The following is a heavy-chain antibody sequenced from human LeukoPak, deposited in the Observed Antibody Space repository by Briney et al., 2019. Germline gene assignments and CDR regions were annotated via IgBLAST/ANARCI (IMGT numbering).Heavy chain of an antibody. D-gene: IGHD2-8*01. CDR1: GFTFSSYG. V-gene: IGHV3-30*18. J-gene: IGHJ4*02. Sequence: GGSLRLSCAASGFTFSSYGMHWVRQAPGKGLEWVAVISYDGSNKYYADSVKGRFTISRDNSKNTLYLQMNSLRAEDTAVYYCAKVASGVYGVLDYWDQGTLVTVSS. CDR3: AKVASGVYGVLDY. CDR2: ISYDGSNK.